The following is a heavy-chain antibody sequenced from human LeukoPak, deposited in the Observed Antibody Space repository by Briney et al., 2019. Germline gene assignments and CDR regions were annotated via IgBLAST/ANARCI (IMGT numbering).Heavy chain of an antibody. CDR2: INSDGSST. CDR1: GFTFSSYW. V-gene: IGHV3-74*01. CDR3: ARPNCSGGSCYGENWFDP. J-gene: IGHJ5*02. D-gene: IGHD2-15*01. Sequence: GGSLRLSCAASGFTFSSYWMHWVRQAPGKGLVWVSRINSDGSSTSYADSVKGRFTISRDNAKNTLHLQMNSLRAEDTAVYYCARPNCSGGSCYGENWFDPWGQGTLVTVSS.